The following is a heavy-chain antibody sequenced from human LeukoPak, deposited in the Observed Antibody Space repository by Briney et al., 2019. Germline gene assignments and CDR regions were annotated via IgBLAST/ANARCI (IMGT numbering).Heavy chain of an antibody. V-gene: IGHV3-30*02. CDR3: AKAGYDYVWGSYRSLSWFDP. Sequence: GGSLRLSCAASGFTFSHYGMHWVRQAPGKGLEWVAVIQNDASTKNYVDSVKGRFTISRDNSKNTLYLQMNSLRAEDTAVYYCAKAGYDYVWGSYRSLSWFDPWGQGTLVTVSS. J-gene: IGHJ5*02. CDR2: IQNDASTK. D-gene: IGHD3-16*02. CDR1: GFTFSHYG.